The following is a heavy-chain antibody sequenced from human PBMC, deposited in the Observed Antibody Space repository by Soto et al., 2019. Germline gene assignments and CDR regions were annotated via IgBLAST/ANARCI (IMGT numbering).Heavy chain of an antibody. CDR3: AREYPRGSGWYHWLAP. CDR1: GYTFTRHA. V-gene: IGHV1-3*01. D-gene: IGHD6-19*01. Sequence: ASVKVSCKASGYTFTRHAMHWVRQAPGQRLEWMGWINVGNGIPKYSQKFQGRVTFTRDTSANTTYMELSSLTSEDTAVYYCAREYPRGSGWYHWLAPWGQGSPVTVSS. J-gene: IGHJ5*02. CDR2: INVGNGIP.